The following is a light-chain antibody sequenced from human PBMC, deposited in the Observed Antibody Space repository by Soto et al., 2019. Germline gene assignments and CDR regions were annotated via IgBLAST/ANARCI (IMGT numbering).Light chain of an antibody. CDR1: QSVSSSY. J-gene: IGKJ5*01. V-gene: IGKV3-20*01. CDR2: GAS. CDR3: QQYGSSLL. Sequence: EIVLTQSPGTLSLSPGERATLSCRASQSVSSSYLAWYQQKPGQAPRLLIYGASCRATGIPDRFSGSGSGTDFTLTISRLEPEDFAVYYCQQYGSSLLFGQGTRLEIK.